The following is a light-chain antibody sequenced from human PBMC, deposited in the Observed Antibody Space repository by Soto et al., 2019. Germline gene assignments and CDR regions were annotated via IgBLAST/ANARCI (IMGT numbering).Light chain of an antibody. Sequence: KQSPGTLSLTTGERATLSCRAIQSVSSSYLAWYQQKPGQAPRLLIYDASNRATGIPARFSGSGSGTDFTLTISSLQSEDFAVYYCQQYNKWPPITFGQGTRLAI. CDR1: QSVSSSY. V-gene: IGKV3D-15*01. J-gene: IGKJ5*01. CDR2: DAS. CDR3: QQYNKWPPIT.